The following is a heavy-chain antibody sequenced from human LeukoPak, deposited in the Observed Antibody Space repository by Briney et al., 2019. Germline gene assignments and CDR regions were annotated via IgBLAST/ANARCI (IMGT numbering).Heavy chain of an antibody. Sequence: SETLSLTCSVSGASISGHYWSWIRQPPGKGLEWIAYIYHSEAPNYNPSLNARVTMSLDMSKNQFSLRLTSVTAAGTAIYYCARGHYDLAPWGQGILVTVSS. J-gene: IGHJ5*02. V-gene: IGHV4-59*08. CDR2: IYHSEAP. CDR1: GASISGHY. CDR3: ARGHYDLAP. D-gene: IGHD3/OR15-3a*01.